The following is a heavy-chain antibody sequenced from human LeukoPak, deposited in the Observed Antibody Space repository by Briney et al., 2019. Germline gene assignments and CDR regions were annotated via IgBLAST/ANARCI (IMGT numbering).Heavy chain of an antibody. Sequence: SETLSLTCAVYGGSFSGYYWSWIRQPPGKGLEWIGEINHSGSTNYNPSLKSRVTISVDTSKNQFSLKLSSVTAADTAVYYCARGTDYGGNPGYWGQGTLVTVSS. D-gene: IGHD4-17*01. CDR1: GGSFSGYY. J-gene: IGHJ4*02. CDR3: ARGTDYGGNPGY. V-gene: IGHV4-34*01. CDR2: INHSGST.